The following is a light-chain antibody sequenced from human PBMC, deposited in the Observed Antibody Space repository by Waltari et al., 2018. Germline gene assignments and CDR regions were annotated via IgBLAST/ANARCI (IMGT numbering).Light chain of an antibody. V-gene: IGKV3-15*01. CDR2: GAS. CDR3: QQYNRWPPIT. J-gene: IGKJ5*01. CDR1: QRIADN. Sequence: VMTQSPATLSVSPGERATLSCRASQRIADNLAWYQQRRGQAPSLLIYGASTRATGVPARFTGRGSGTDFTLTISSLQSEDSAVYYCQQYNRWPPITFGLGTRLEI.